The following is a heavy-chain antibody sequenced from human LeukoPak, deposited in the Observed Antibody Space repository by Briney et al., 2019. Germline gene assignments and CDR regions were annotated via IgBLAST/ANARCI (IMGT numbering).Heavy chain of an antibody. CDR2: INPNGGGT. CDR3: ARGVGIDY. J-gene: IGHJ4*02. D-gene: IGHD1-1*01. V-gene: IGHV1-2*02. CDR1: GYTFTEFC. Sequence: ASVKVPCKASGYTFTEFCIHWVRQAPGQGLEWMGWINPNGGGTNYAQKFQGRVTLTRDTSITTAYMELSRLRSEDTALYYCARGVGIDYWGQGTLVTVSS.